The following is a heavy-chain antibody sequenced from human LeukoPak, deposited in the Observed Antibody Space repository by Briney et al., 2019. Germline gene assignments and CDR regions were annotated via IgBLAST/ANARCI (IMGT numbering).Heavy chain of an antibody. D-gene: IGHD6-6*01. Sequence: GGSLRLSCAASGFALRGYSINWVRQAPGKGLEWVSFIDRSNSDIYYADSVKGRFTISRDNARESVFLQLNRLRAEDTAVYYCTRDPGYSSSSISFWGQGTLVTVSS. CDR2: IDRSNSDI. J-gene: IGHJ4*02. V-gene: IGHV3-21*01. CDR1: GFALRGYS. CDR3: TRDPGYSSSSISF.